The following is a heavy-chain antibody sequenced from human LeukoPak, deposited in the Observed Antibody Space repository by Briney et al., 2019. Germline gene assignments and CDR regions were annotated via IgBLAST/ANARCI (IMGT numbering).Heavy chain of an antibody. D-gene: IGHD6-19*01. CDR2: INHSGST. J-gene: IGHJ4*02. V-gene: IGHV4-34*01. CDR1: GGSFSGYY. CDR3: ASRRPGGWPFDY. Sequence: SETLSLTCGVYGGSFSGYYWSWIRQPPGKGLEWIGEINHSGSTNCNPSLKSRVTISVDTSKNQFSLKLSSVTAADTAVYYCASRRPGGWPFDYWGQGTLVTVSS.